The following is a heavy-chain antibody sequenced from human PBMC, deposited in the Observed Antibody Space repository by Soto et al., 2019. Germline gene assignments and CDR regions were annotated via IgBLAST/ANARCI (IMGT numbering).Heavy chain of an antibody. CDR1: GGSISSNSYY. J-gene: IGHJ4*02. D-gene: IGHD6-6*01. CDR3: ARSIAALPRGFDY. CDR2: INYSGST. Sequence: PSETLSLTCTVSGGSISSNSYYWGWIRQPPGKGLEWIGSINYSGSTYYNPSLKSRVTISVDTSKNQFSLKLSSVTAADTAVYYCARSIAALPRGFDYWGQGTLVTVSS. V-gene: IGHV4-39*07.